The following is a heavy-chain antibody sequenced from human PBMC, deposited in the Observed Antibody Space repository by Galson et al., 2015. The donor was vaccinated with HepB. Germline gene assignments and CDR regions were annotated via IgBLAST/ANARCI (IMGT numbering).Heavy chain of an antibody. Sequence: SLRLSCAASGFTFSSYAMSWVRQAPGKGLEWVSAISGSGGSTYYADSVKGRFTISRDNSKDTLYLQMNSLRAEDTAVYYCAKVPRGYRGWSYFDYWGQGTLVTVSS. J-gene: IGHJ4*02. D-gene: IGHD6-19*01. CDR3: AKVPRGYRGWSYFDY. CDR1: GFTFSSYA. CDR2: ISGSGGST. V-gene: IGHV3-23*01.